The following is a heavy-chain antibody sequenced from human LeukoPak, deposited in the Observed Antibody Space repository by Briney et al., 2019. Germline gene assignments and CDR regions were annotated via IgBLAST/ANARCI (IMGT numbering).Heavy chain of an antibody. Sequence: SDTQSLFCAVSGRSISRSNWWSWVRQPPGKGLEWVGYVYYSGSTMYNPSLKSRLTISVDTSKSQFSLKLSSATAADTAVYYCARVLDLAKRGLDAFDIWGQGTMVTVSS. D-gene: IGHD3-16*01. CDR1: GRSISRSNW. V-gene: IGHV4-4*02. J-gene: IGHJ3*02. CDR3: ARVLDLAKRGLDAFDI. CDR2: VYYSGST.